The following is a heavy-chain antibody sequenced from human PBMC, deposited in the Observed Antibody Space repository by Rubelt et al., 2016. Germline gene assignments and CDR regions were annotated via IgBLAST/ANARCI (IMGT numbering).Heavy chain of an antibody. CDR1: GGSISSYY. Sequence: QVQLQESGPGLVKPSETLSLTCTVSGGSISSYYWSWIRQPPGKGLEWIGEINHSGSTNYNPSLKSRVTISVDTSKNQFSLKLSSVTAADTAVYYCARGVDTAMVKDYWGQGTLVTVSS. CDR3: ARGVDTAMVKDY. V-gene: IGHV4-59*12. D-gene: IGHD5-18*01. J-gene: IGHJ4*02. CDR2: INHSGST.